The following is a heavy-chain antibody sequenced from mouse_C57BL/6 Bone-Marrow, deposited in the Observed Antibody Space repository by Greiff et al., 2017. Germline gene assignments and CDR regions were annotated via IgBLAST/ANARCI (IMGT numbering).Heavy chain of an antibody. CDR3: ARDALIATVVAPFAY. V-gene: IGHV7-1*01. CDR2: SRNKANDYTT. D-gene: IGHD1-1*01. J-gene: IGHJ3*01. Sequence: EVKVVEPGGGLVQSGRSLRLSCATSGFTFSDFYMEWVRQAPGKGLEWIAASRNKANDYTTEYSASVKGRFIVSRDTSQSILYLQMNALRAEDAAIYYWARDALIATVVAPFAYWGQGTLVTVSA. CDR1: GFTFSDFY.